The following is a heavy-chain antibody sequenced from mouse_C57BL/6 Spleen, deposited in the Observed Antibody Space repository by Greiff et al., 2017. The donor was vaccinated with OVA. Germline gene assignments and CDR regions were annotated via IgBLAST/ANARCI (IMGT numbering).Heavy chain of an antibody. CDR3: ARESNWDVSAWFAY. CDR1: GFTFSSYA. J-gene: IGHJ3*01. CDR2: ISDGGSYT. Sequence: EVKLVESGGGLVKPGGSLKLSCAASGFTFSSYAMSWVRQTPEKRLEWVATISDGGSYTYYPDNVKGRFTISRDNAKNNLYLQMSHLKSEDTAMYYCARESNWDVSAWFAYWGQGTLVTVSA. V-gene: IGHV5-4*01. D-gene: IGHD4-1*01.